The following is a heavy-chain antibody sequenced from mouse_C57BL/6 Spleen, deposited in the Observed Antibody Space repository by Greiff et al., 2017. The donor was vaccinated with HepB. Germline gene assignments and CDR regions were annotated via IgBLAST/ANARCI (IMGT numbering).Heavy chain of an antibody. J-gene: IGHJ3*01. Sequence: EVKLQESGPGLVKPSQSLSLTCSVTGYSITSGYYWNWIRQFPGNKLEWMGYISYDGSNNYNPSLKNRISITRDTSKNQFFLKLNSLTTEDTATYYCAIYYYGSSPFAYWGQGTLVTVSA. CDR2: ISYDGSN. CDR1: GYSITSGYY. CDR3: AIYYYGSSPFAY. D-gene: IGHD1-1*01. V-gene: IGHV3-6*01.